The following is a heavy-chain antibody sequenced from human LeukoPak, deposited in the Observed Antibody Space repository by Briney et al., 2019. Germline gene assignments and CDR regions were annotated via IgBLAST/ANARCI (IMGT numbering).Heavy chain of an antibody. CDR3: AKDKGIGESDVFDI. V-gene: IGHV3-30-3*01. CDR2: ISYDGSNK. J-gene: IGHJ3*02. D-gene: IGHD3-10*01. Sequence: GGSLRLSCAASGFTFSSYAMHWVRQAPGKGLEWVALISYDGSNKYYADSVKGRFTISRDNSKNTLYVQMNSLRVEDTAVYYCAKDKGIGESDVFDIWGQGTMVTVSS. CDR1: GFTFSSYA.